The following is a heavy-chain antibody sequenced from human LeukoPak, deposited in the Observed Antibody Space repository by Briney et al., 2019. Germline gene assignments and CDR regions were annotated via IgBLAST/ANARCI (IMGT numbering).Heavy chain of an antibody. D-gene: IGHD6-13*01. Sequence: PSETLSLTCIVSGYSISSGYYWGWIRQPPGKGLEWIGEINHSGSTNYNPSLKSRVTISVDTSKNQFSLKLSSVTAADTAVYYCARRYSSSWYRFDPWGQGTLVTVSS. CDR3: ARRYSSSWYRFDP. V-gene: IGHV4-38-2*02. J-gene: IGHJ5*02. CDR2: INHSGST. CDR1: GYSISSGYY.